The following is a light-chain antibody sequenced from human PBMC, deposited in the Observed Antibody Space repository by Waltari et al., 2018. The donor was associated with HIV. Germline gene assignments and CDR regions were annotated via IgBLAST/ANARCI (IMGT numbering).Light chain of an antibody. Sequence: QSALTQPPSASGSPGQSVTISCTGTSSDVGGYNYVSWYQQHPGNAPKLIIYEVTERPPGVPVRFSGSNSGNTASLTVSELQAEDEADYYCSSYAGSNKLVFGGGTKLTVV. CDR3: SSYAGSNKLV. CDR2: EVT. J-gene: IGLJ2*01. V-gene: IGLV2-8*01. CDR1: SSDVGGYNY.